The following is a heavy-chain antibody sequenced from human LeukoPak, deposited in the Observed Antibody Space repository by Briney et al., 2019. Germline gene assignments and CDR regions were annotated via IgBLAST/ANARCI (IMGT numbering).Heavy chain of an antibody. Sequence: SQTLSLTCTVSGGSISSGGYYWSWIRQHPGKGLEWIGYIYYSGSTYYNPSLKSRVTISVDTSKNQFSLKLSSVIAADTAVYYCARGPDYYDSSGLDYWGQGTLVTVSS. CDR2: IYYSGST. V-gene: IGHV4-31*03. J-gene: IGHJ4*02. CDR1: GGSISSGGYY. CDR3: ARGPDYYDSSGLDY. D-gene: IGHD3-22*01.